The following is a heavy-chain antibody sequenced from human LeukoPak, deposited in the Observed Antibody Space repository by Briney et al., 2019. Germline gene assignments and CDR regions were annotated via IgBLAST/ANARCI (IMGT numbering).Heavy chain of an antibody. Sequence: SVKVSCKASGGIFGRHGISWVRQAPGQGLEWMGGTVSMFATTIYAEKFQGRLTITADESTSTAYMELKSLTSEDTAVYFCARVPVASITPLYFFDLWGQGTLVTVSS. CDR2: TVSMFATT. V-gene: IGHV1-69*01. CDR3: ARVPVASITPLYFFDL. J-gene: IGHJ4*02. CDR1: GGIFGRHG.